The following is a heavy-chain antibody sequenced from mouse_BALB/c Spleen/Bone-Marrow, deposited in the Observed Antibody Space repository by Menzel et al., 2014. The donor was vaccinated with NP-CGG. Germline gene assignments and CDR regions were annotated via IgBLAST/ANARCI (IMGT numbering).Heavy chain of an antibody. D-gene: IGHD2-2*01. Sequence: EVKLMESGGGLVQPGGSLKLSCAASGFDFSRYWMSWVRQVPGKGLGWIGEINPESSTINYTPSLKDKFIISRDNAKNTLYLQMSKVRSEDTALYYCALLGYYGYFHVWGAGTTVTVSS. V-gene: IGHV4-1*02. CDR2: INPESSTI. CDR1: GFDFSRYW. J-gene: IGHJ1*01. CDR3: ALLGYYGYFHV.